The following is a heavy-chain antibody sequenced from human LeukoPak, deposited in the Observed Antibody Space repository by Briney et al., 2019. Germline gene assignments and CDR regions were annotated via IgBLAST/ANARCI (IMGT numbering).Heavy chain of an antibody. CDR3: ATGNSLVATGLLGNWFGP. V-gene: IGHV1-69*13. CDR1: GGTFSSYA. J-gene: IGHJ5*02. Sequence: ASVKVSCKASGGTFSSYAISWVRQAPGQGLEWMGGIIPIFGTANYAQKFQGRVTITADESTSTAYMELSSLRSDDTAVYYCATGNSLVATGLLGNWFGPWGQGTLVTVSS. D-gene: IGHD6-13*01. CDR2: IIPIFGTA.